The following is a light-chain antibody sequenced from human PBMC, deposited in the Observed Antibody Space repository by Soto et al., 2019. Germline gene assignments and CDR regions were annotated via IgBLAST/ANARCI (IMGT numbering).Light chain of an antibody. CDR1: HSVGSL. V-gene: IGKV3-15*01. Sequence: EVVMTQSPATLSVSPGERATVSCRCSHSVGSLLAWYQQKPGQAPRLLIYGASTRATGIPARFTGSGSGTEFTLTISSLQSEDFAVYYCQQYNNWPRGTFGQGTKVDI. J-gene: IGKJ1*01. CDR3: QQYNNWPRGT. CDR2: GAS.